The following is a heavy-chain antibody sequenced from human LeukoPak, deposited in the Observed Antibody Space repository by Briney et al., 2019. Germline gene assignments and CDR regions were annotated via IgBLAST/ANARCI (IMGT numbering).Heavy chain of an antibody. D-gene: IGHD2-2*01. Sequence: SETLSLTCTASGGSISSSSYYWGWIRQPPGKGLEWIGSIYYSGSTYYNPSLKSRVTISVDTSKNQFSLKLSSVTAADTAVYYCARGGSGVVPAAKNWFDPWGQGTLVTVSS. V-gene: IGHV4-39*07. J-gene: IGHJ5*02. CDR1: GGSISSSSYY. CDR2: IYYSGST. CDR3: ARGGSGVVPAAKNWFDP.